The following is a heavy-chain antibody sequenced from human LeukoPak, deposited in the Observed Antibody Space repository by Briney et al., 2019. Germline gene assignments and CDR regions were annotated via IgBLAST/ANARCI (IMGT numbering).Heavy chain of an antibody. J-gene: IGHJ4*02. D-gene: IGHD5-18*01. V-gene: IGHV3-30*04. CDR3: ARDPGYSYGCDY. CDR1: GFIFSSYA. CDR2: ISYDGSNK. Sequence: GRSLRLSCAASGFIFSSYAMRWVRQAPGKGLEWVAVISYDGSNKYYADSVKGRFTISRDNSKNTLYLQMNSLRAEDTAVYYCARDPGYSYGCDYWGQGTLVTVSS.